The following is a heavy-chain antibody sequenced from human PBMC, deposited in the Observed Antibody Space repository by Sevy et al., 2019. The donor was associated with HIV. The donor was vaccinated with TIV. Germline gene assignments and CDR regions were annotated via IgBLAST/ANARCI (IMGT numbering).Heavy chain of an antibody. J-gene: IGHJ4*02. Sequence: GGSLRLSCAASGFTFSSYGMHWVRQAPGKGLEWVAVIWYDGSNKYYADSVKGRFTISRDNSKNTLYLQMNSLRAEDTALYYCARDRGWCAPYTTAPFDYWGQGTLVTVSS. D-gene: IGHD2-8*01. V-gene: IGHV3-33*01. CDR3: ARDRGWCAPYTTAPFDY. CDR1: GFTFSSYG. CDR2: IWYDGSNK.